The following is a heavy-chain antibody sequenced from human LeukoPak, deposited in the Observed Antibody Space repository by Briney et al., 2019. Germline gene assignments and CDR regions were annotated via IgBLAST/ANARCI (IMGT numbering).Heavy chain of an antibody. CDR2: INPNSGHT. CDR1: GYTFTSYD. V-gene: IGHV1-8*01. D-gene: IGHD4-17*01. Sequence: ASVKDSCKASGYTFTSYDVNWVRQATGQGLEWMGYINPNSGHTTYAQRFQGRVTMTRDTSISTVYMELTSLTSEDTAIYYCARELRRDAYWGQGALVTVSS. J-gene: IGHJ4*02. CDR3: ARELRRDAY.